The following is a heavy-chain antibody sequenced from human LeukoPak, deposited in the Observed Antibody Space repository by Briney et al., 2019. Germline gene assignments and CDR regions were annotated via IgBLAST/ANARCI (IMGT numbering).Heavy chain of an antibody. CDR1: GFSISSSW. V-gene: IGHV3-7*03. D-gene: IGHD3-10*01. J-gene: IGHJ4*02. CDR2: IKHDESEK. Sequence: GGSLRLSCVASGFSISSSWMSWVRQAPGKGPEWVANIKHDESEKYYAESVKGRFAVSRDNAMNSLYLQMNSLRVEDTAVYYCARLLFGELRYFDNWGQGTLVPVSS. CDR3: ARLLFGELRYFDN.